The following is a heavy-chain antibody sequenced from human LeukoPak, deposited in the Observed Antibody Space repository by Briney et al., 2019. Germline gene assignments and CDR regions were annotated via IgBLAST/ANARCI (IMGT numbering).Heavy chain of an antibody. D-gene: IGHD6-13*01. CDR2: INHSGST. Sequence: SETLSLTCAVYGGSFSGYYWSWIRQPPGKGLEWIGEINHSGSTNYNPSLKSRVTISVDTSKNQFSLKLSSVTAADTAVYYCASNRYSSSWYTARYFDLWGRGTLVTVSS. J-gene: IGHJ2*01. V-gene: IGHV4-34*01. CDR3: ASNRYSSSWYTARYFDL. CDR1: GGSFSGYY.